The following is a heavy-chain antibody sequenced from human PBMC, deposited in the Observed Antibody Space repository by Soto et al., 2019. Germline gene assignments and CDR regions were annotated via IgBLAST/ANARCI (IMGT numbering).Heavy chain of an antibody. CDR3: ARGGHCTNGVCSALDY. Sequence: SETLSLTCTVSGGSISTYYWSWIRQPPGKGLEWIGYIYYSGSASYNPSLKSRVTISLDTSKNQFSLRLSSVTAADTAVYYCARGGHCTNGVCSALDYWGQGTLVTVSS. D-gene: IGHD2-8*01. CDR2: IYYSGSA. CDR1: GGSISTYY. V-gene: IGHV4-59*08. J-gene: IGHJ4*02.